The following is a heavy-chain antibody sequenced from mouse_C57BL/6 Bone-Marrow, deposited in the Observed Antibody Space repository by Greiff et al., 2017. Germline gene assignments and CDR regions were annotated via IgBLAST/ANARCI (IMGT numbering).Heavy chain of an antibody. D-gene: IGHD2-12*01. CDR3: ARRVYYSSWFAY. J-gene: IGHJ3*01. CDR1: GYTFTDYN. Sequence: EVQLQQSGPALVKPGASVKIPCKASGYTFTDYNMDWVKQSHGKSLEWIGDINPNNGGTIYNQKSKGKAPLTVDKASSTAYMELRSLTSEDTAVYYCARRVYYSSWFAYWGQGTLVTVSA. V-gene: IGHV1-18*01. CDR2: INPNNGGT.